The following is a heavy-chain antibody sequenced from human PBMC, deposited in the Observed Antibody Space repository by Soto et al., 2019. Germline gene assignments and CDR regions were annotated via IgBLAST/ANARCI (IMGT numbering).Heavy chain of an antibody. V-gene: IGHV3-74*02. D-gene: IGHD2-15*01. Sequence: EVQLVESGGGLVQPGGSLRLSCAASGFTFSNYWMYWVRQAPGKGLEWVSRINSDGSVSSHADSVRGRLTISRDNVKSTLYLHMDRLRAEETAVYFCARGDCVGGTCYSLAGSFYYYMDVWGKGTTVTVFS. CDR1: GFTFSNYW. J-gene: IGHJ6*03. CDR3: ARGDCVGGTCYSLAGSFYYYMDV. CDR2: INSDGSVS.